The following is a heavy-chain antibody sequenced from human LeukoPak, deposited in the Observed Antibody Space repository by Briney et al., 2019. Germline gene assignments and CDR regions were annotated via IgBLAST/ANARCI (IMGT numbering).Heavy chain of an antibody. CDR1: GFTFSNAW. J-gene: IGHJ5*02. Sequence: GRSLTLACAASGFTFSNAWMSWVRQAPGKGLEWVGRIKTKTDRGTTDYAAPVKGRFTISRGDSKNTLYMQINSLKTEDTAVYYCTTAGGYCSSTSCYTWDELDPWGQGTLVTVSS. V-gene: IGHV3-15*01. CDR2: IKTKTDRGTT. D-gene: IGHD2-2*02. CDR3: TTAGGYCSSTSCYTWDELDP.